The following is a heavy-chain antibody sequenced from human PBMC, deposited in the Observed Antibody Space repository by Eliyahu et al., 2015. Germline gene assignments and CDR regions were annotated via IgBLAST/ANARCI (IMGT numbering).Heavy chain of an antibody. V-gene: IGHV3-7*04. CDR3: AKDYYDILTGYYKRSGGMDV. Sequence: EVQLVESGGGLVQPGGSLRLSCAASGFTFSSXWMXWVRQAPGKGLEWVANIKQDGSEKYYVDSVKGRFTISRDNAKNSLYLQMNSLRAEDTAVYYCAKDYYDILTGYYKRSGGMDVWGQGTTVTVSS. CDR2: IKQDGSEK. D-gene: IGHD3-9*01. J-gene: IGHJ6*02. CDR1: GFTFSSXW.